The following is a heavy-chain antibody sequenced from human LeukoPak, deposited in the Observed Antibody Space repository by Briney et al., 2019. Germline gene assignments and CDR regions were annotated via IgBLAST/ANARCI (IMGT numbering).Heavy chain of an antibody. J-gene: IGHJ3*02. D-gene: IGHD3-3*01. V-gene: IGHV1-2*02. Sequence: ASVKVSCKASGYTFTGYYMHWVRQAPGQGLEWMGWINPNSGGTNYAQKFQGRVTMTRDTSISTVYMELSSLRSEDTAVYYCARGLSRWGVLRFLEWLPTDVFDIWGQGTMVTVSS. CDR1: GYTFTGYY. CDR3: ARGLSRWGVLRFLEWLPTDVFDI. CDR2: INPNSGGT.